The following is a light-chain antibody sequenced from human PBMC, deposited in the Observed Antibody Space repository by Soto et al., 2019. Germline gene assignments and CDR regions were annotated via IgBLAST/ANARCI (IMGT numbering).Light chain of an antibody. CDR1: QSVRSN. J-gene: IGKJ4*01. CDR2: GAS. V-gene: IGKV3-15*01. CDR3: QQYNNWPVLT. Sequence: EIVMTQSPATLSVSPGERATLSCRASQSVRSNLAWYQQKPGQAPRLLIYGASTRAHGIPARFSGSGSGTEFTRSISSLQSEDFAVYSCQQYNNWPVLTFGGGTKVEIK.